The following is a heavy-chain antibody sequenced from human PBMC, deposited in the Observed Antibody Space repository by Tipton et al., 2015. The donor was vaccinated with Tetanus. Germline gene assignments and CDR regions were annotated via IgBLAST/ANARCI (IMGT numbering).Heavy chain of an antibody. CDR1: GFTLSRFG. V-gene: IGHV3-21*01. CDR2: ISSTSTYI. J-gene: IGHJ4*02. Sequence: SLRLSCEVSGFTLSRFGMNWVRQAPGKGLEWISSISSTSTYIYYASSVKGRFTISRDNAKNSLYLQMNSLRAEDTAIYYCVSGSSLDYWGQGTPVTVSS. D-gene: IGHD6-19*01. CDR3: VSGSSLDY.